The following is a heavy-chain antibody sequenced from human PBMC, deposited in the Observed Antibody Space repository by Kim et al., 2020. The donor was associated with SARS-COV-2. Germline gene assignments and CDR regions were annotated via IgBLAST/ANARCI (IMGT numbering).Heavy chain of an antibody. Sequence: GESLKISCQISGYTFTTYWIGWARQMPGKGLEWMGMIDPGDSETKYSPAFQGQVTISADKSNNTAYLQWTGLKASDTAIYYCARHRKAYCGGECYSGDFWGQGTMVTVSS. J-gene: IGHJ3*01. CDR2: IDPGDSET. CDR3: ARHRKAYCGGECYSGDF. V-gene: IGHV5-51*01. CDR1: GYTFTTYW. D-gene: IGHD2-21*01.